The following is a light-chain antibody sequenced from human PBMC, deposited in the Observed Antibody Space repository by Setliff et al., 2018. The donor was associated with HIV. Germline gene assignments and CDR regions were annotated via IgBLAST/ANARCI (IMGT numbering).Light chain of an antibody. CDR1: SSDVGGYDF. CDR2: DVS. CDR3: SSYSNTGTFV. V-gene: IGLV2-14*03. J-gene: IGLJ1*01. Sequence: QSALTQPASVSGSPGQSVTISCTGSSSDVGGYDFVYWYQHRPDKGPKVMIHDVSDRPSGVSDRFSGSKSGNTASLTISGLRAEDEADYYCSSYSNTGTFVFGTGTKV.